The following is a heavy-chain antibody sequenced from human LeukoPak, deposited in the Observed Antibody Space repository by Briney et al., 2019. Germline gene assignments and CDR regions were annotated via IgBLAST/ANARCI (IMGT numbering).Heavy chain of an antibody. J-gene: IGHJ5*02. D-gene: IGHD2-2*01. CDR3: AKERMYQLPPEGWFDP. CDR1: GYTLTELS. Sequence: ASVKVSCKVSGYTLTELSMHWVRQAPGKGLEWMGGFDPEDGETIYAQKFQGRVTITADESTSTAYMELSSLRSEDTAVYYCAKERMYQLPPEGWFDPWGQGTLVTVSS. CDR2: FDPEDGET. V-gene: IGHV1-24*01.